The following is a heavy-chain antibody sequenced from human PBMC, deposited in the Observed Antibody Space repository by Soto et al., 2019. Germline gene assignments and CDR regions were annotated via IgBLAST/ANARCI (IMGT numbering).Heavy chain of an antibody. J-gene: IGHJ4*02. Sequence: SQTISLTCVISGDSVSSNSAAWNWIRQSPSRGLEWLGRTYYRSKWYNDYAVSVKSRITINPDTSKNQFSLQLNSVTPEDTAVYYCARGIISRWATPFHYRGPGTLVTVSS. V-gene: IGHV6-1*01. CDR2: TYYRSKWYN. D-gene: IGHD6-13*01. CDR1: GDSVSSNSAA. CDR3: ARGIISRWATPFHY.